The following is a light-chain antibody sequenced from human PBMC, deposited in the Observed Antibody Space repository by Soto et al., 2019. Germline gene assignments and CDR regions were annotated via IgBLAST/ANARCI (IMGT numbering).Light chain of an antibody. CDR3: QQRSNWPGT. CDR2: DAS. J-gene: IGKJ1*01. Sequence: EIVLTQSPATLSLSPGERATLSCRASQSVSSYLAWYQQNPGQAPRLLIYDASNRATGIPARFSGSGSGTDFTLTISRLEPEDFAVYYCQQRSNWPGTFGQGTNVEIK. V-gene: IGKV3-11*01. CDR1: QSVSSY.